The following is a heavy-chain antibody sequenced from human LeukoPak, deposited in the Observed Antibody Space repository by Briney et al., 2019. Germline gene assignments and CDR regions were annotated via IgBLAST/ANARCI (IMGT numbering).Heavy chain of an antibody. CDR2: IYTSGST. V-gene: IGHV4-4*07. J-gene: IGHJ5*02. Sequence: SETLSLTCTVSGGSISSYYWSWIRQPAGKGLEWIGRIYTSGSTNYNPSLKSRVTKSVDTSKNQFSLKLSSVTAADTAVYYCARGGPRGVVVPAAIGRQNWFDPWGQGTLVTVSS. CDR1: GGSISSYY. CDR3: ARGGPRGVVVPAAIGRQNWFDP. D-gene: IGHD2-2*01.